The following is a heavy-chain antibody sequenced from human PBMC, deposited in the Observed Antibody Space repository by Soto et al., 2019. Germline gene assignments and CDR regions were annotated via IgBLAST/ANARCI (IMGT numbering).Heavy chain of an antibody. D-gene: IGHD6-13*01. V-gene: IGHV4-39*01. Sequence: PSETLSLTCTVSGGFISSSSYYWGWIRQPPGKGLEWIGSIYYSGSTYYNPSLKSRVTISVDTSKNQFSLKLSSVTAADTAVYYCARIDETAAGHYYYGMDVWGQGTTVTVSS. CDR1: GGFISSSSYY. CDR2: IYYSGST. J-gene: IGHJ6*02. CDR3: ARIDETAAGHYYYGMDV.